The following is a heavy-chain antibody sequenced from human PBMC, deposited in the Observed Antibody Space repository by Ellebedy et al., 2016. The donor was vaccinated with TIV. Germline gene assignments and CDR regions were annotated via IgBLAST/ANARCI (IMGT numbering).Heavy chain of an antibody. CDR1: GFIISGDW. CDR2: INPDGSAE. V-gene: IGHV3-7*03. Sequence: GESLKISCAASGFIISGDWMSWVRQAPGKGLEWVANINPDGSAEYYVDSVKGRFTISRDNAKRSLFLQMNSLRVDDTAVYYCARDGYNYIPFDIWGQGTVVTVSS. CDR3: ARDGYNYIPFDI. D-gene: IGHD5-24*01. J-gene: IGHJ3*02.